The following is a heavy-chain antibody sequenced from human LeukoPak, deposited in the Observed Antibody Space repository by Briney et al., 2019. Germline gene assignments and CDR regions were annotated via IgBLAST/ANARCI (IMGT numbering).Heavy chain of an antibody. CDR2: INPNSGGT. CDR1: GYTFTGYY. Sequence: GASVKVSCKASGYTFTGYYMHWVRQAPGQGLEWMGWINPNSGGTNYAQKFQGRVTMTRDTSISTAYMELSRPRSDDTAVYYCAREVGYCSSTSCYEGRGPFDYWGQGTLVTVSS. D-gene: IGHD2-2*01. J-gene: IGHJ4*02. V-gene: IGHV1-2*02. CDR3: AREVGYCSSTSCYEGRGPFDY.